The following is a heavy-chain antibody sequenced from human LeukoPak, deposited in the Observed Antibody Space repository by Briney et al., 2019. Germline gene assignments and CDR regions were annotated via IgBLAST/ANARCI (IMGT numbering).Heavy chain of an antibody. D-gene: IGHD5-12*01. CDR3: ARDSNSGYDSPLGLFDY. J-gene: IGHJ4*02. CDR1: GGSITDYY. CDR2: MYYSGSA. Sequence: PSETLSLTCTVSGGSITDYYWSWIRHSSGKGLEWIGYMYYSGSAYYSPSLKTRVTISVDTSKNQFSLKLSSVTAADTAVYYCARDSNSGYDSPLGLFDYWGQGTLVTVSS. V-gene: IGHV4-59*12.